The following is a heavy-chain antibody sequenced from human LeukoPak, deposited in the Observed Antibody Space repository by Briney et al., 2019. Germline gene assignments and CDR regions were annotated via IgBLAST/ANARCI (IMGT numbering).Heavy chain of an antibody. V-gene: IGHV6-1*01. D-gene: IGHD3-10*01. CDR2: TYYRSKWYN. CDR3: ARDREYYYGSGRSHYGMDV. CDR1: GDSVSSNSAA. J-gene: IGHJ6*02. Sequence: SQTLSLTFAISGDSVSSNSAAWNWVRQSPSRGLEWLGSTYYRSKWYNDYAVSEKSQITINPDTSKNQFSLQLNSVTPEDTAVYYCARDREYYYGSGRSHYGMDVWGQGTTVTVSS.